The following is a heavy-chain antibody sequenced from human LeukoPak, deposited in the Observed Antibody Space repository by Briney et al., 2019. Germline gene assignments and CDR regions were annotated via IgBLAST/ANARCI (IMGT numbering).Heavy chain of an antibody. Sequence: PGGSLRLSCSASGFTFSSYGMDRVRQAPGKGLEDVSAISSDGGRTYHADSVKGRFTISRHNSKNTLYLQMTSLRAEDTALYYCVQWISSINSRNSFDPWGQGTLVTVSS. CDR1: GFTFSSYG. CDR2: ISSDGGRT. J-gene: IGHJ5*02. CDR3: VQWISSINSRNSFDP. D-gene: IGHD4-23*01. V-gene: IGHV3-64D*06.